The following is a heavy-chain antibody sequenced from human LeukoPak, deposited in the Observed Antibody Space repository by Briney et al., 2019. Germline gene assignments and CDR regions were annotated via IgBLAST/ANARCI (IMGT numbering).Heavy chain of an antibody. Sequence: GGSLRLSCAASGFTFDDYAMHWVRPAPGKGLEWVSGISWNSGSIGYADSVKGRFTISRDNAKNSLYLQMNSLRAEDTALYYCAKVSGGNSGSLDYWGQGTLVTVSS. D-gene: IGHD4-23*01. CDR1: GFTFDDYA. CDR3: AKVSGGNSGSLDY. CDR2: ISWNSGSI. V-gene: IGHV3-9*01. J-gene: IGHJ4*02.